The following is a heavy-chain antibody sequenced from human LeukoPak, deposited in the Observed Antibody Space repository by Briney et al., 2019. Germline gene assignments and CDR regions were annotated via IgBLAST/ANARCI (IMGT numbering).Heavy chain of an antibody. CDR2: IIPIFGTA. Sequence: GASVKVSCKASGGTFSSYAISWVRQAPGQGLEWMGGIIPIFGTANYAQKFQGRVTITADESTSTAYMELSSLRSEDTAVYYCVRGGQMLSYNGSAPGGQEPLVTVP. CDR3: VRGGQMLSYNGSAP. CDR1: GGTFSSYA. J-gene: IGHJ5*02. V-gene: IGHV1-69*13. D-gene: IGHD2-8*01.